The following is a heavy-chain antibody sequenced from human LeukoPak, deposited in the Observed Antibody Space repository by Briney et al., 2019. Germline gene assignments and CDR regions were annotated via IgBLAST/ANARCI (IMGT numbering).Heavy chain of an antibody. V-gene: IGHV3-7*01. D-gene: IGHD6-19*01. J-gene: IGHJ4*02. CDR3: ARYRASIPVADTRFDY. CDR1: GFTFSSYW. Sequence: QTGGSLRLSCAASGFTFSSYWMSWVSQAPGKGLEWVANIKQDGSEKYYVDSVKGRFTISRDNAENSLYLQMNSLRGEDTAVYYCARYRASIPVADTRFDYWGQGTLVTVSS. CDR2: IKQDGSEK.